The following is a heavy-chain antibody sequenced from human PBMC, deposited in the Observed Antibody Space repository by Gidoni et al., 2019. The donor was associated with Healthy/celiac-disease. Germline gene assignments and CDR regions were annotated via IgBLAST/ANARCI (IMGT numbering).Heavy chain of an antibody. CDR2: IIPIFGTA. CDR3: ARDSGPAAIHYYYGMDV. D-gene: IGHD2-2*01. CDR1: GGTFSSYA. J-gene: IGHJ6*02. Sequence: QVQLVQSGAEVKKPGSSVKVSCKASGGTFSSYAISWVRQAPGQGLEWMGGIIPIFGTANYAQKFQGRVTITADESTSTAYMELSSLRSEDTAVYYCARDSGPAAIHYYYGMDVWGQGTTVTVSS. V-gene: IGHV1-69*01.